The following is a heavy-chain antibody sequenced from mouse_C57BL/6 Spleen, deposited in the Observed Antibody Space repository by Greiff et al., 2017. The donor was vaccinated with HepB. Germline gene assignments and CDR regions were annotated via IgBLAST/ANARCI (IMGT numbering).Heavy chain of an antibody. CDR3: AREGNDYEAWFDY. CDR1: GYTFTDYY. J-gene: IGHJ3*01. CDR2: INPNNGGT. V-gene: IGHV1-26*01. D-gene: IGHD2-4*01. Sequence: EVQLQQSGPELVKPGASVKISCKASGYTFTDYYMNWVKQSHGKSLEWIGDINPNNGGTSYNQKFKGKATLTVDKSSSTAYMELRSLTSEDSAVYYCAREGNDYEAWFDYWGQGTLVTVSA.